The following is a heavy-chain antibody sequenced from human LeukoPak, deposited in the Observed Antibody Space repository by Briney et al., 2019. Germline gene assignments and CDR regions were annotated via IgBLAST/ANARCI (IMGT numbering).Heavy chain of an antibody. D-gene: IGHD3-3*01. CDR1: GYTFTSYG. CDR2: ITAYSAKT. V-gene: IGHV1-18*01. Sequence: ASAKVSCKASGYTFTSYGITWVRQAPGQGLEWMGWITAYSAKTNYAQNFQGRVTMTTDTSTSTAYMELRSLRSDDTAVYYCARVIEYYDFWSGYPRTYYFDYWGQGTLVTVSS. J-gene: IGHJ4*02. CDR3: ARVIEYYDFWSGYPRTYYFDY.